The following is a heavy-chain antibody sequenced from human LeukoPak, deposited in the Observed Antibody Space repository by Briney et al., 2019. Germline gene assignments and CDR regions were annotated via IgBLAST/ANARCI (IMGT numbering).Heavy chain of an antibody. Sequence: PSETLSLTCTVSGGSISSSSYYWGWIRQPPGKGLEWIGSIYYSGSTYYNPSLKSRVTISVDTSKNQFSPKLSSVTAADTAVYYCARDGIVVVIPFDYWGQGTLVTVSS. CDR2: IYYSGST. V-gene: IGHV4-39*07. D-gene: IGHD3-22*01. CDR3: ARDGIVVVIPFDY. CDR1: GGSISSSSYY. J-gene: IGHJ4*02.